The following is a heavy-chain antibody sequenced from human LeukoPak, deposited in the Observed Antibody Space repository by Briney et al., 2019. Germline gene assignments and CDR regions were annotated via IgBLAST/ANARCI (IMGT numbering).Heavy chain of an antibody. Sequence: GASVKVSCKASGYTFTSYDINWVRQATGQGLEWMGWMNPNSGNTGYAQKFQGRVTMTRNTSISTAYMELSSLRSEDTAVYYCASGRGFVLGNSTFDYWGQGTLVTVSS. CDR2: MNPNSGNT. D-gene: IGHD7-27*01. CDR3: ASGRGFVLGNSTFDY. CDR1: GYTFTSYD. J-gene: IGHJ4*02. V-gene: IGHV1-8*01.